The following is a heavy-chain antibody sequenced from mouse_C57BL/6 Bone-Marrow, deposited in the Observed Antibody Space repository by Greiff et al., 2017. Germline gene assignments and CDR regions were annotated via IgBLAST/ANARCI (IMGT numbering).Heavy chain of an antibody. CDR2: IWTGGGT. CDR1: GFSLTSYA. V-gene: IGHV2-9-1*01. CDR3: ARKTRHYYGSSYWYFDV. D-gene: IGHD1-1*01. Sequence: QVQLKESGPGLVAPSQSLSITCTVSGFSLTSYAISWVRQPPGKGLEWLGVIWTGGGTNYNSALKSRLSISKDNSKSQVFLKMNSLQTDDTARYYCARKTRHYYGSSYWYFDVWGTGTTVTVSS. J-gene: IGHJ1*03.